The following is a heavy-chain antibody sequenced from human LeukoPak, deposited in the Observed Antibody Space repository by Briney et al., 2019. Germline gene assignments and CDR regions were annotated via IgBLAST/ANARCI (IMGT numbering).Heavy chain of an antibody. CDR3: AKKSKQWLVRGYFDY. CDR1: GFTFSNYA. CDR2: ISYGDGGT. D-gene: IGHD6-19*01. V-gene: IGHV3-23*01. J-gene: IGHJ4*02. Sequence: PGGSLRLSCEPSGFTFSNYAMSWVRQAPGRGLEWVSGISYGDGGTYYADSVKGRFTISRDNSKNTLSLQMNSLRAEDTAVYYCAKKSKQWLVRGYFDYWGQGTLVTVSS.